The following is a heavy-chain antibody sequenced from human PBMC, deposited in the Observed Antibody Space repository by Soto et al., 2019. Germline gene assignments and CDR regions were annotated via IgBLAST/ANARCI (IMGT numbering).Heavy chain of an antibody. V-gene: IGHV3-53*01. CDR3: ARDRVESGYPEYFQH. CDR2: IYSAGST. J-gene: IGHJ1*01. Sequence: EVQLVESGGGLIQPGGSLRLSCAASGFTVSSNYMSWVRQAPGKGLEWVSVIYSAGSTYYAESVKGRFTISRDNSKNTLYLQMNSLRAEDTAVYYCARDRVESGYPEYFQHWGQGTLVTVSS. D-gene: IGHD3-22*01. CDR1: GFTVSSNY.